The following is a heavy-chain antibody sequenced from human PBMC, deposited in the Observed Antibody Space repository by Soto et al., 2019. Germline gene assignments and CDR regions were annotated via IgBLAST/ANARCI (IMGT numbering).Heavy chain of an antibody. J-gene: IGHJ6*02. CDR2: IIPIFGTA. Sequence: QVQLVQSGAEVKKPGSSVKVSCKASGGTFSSYAISWVRQAPGQGLEWMGGIIPIFGTADYAQKFQGRVTLTADESTGTAYMGLSSLRSEDTAVYYCARPPIVATIVNYYYGMDVWGQGTTVTVSS. CDR3: ARPPIVATIVNYYYGMDV. V-gene: IGHV1-69*12. CDR1: GGTFSSYA. D-gene: IGHD5-12*01.